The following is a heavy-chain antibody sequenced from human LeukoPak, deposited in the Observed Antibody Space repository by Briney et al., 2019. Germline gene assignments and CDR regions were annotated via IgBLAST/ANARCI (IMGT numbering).Heavy chain of an antibody. V-gene: IGHV3-23*01. Sequence: QSGGSLRLSCAASGFTFSSYALSWVRQAPGKGLDWVSAISGSGGSTYYADSVKGRFTISRDNSKNTLYLQMNSLRAEDTAVYYRANGVRGVINWFDPWGQGTLVTVSS. CDR3: ANGVRGVINWFDP. D-gene: IGHD3-10*01. CDR2: ISGSGGST. CDR1: GFTFSSYA. J-gene: IGHJ5*02.